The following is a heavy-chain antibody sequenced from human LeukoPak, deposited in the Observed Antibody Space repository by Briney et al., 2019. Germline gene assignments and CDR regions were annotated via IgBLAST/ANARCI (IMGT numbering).Heavy chain of an antibody. Sequence: GGSLRLSCAASGFTFGSYWMHWVRQAPGKGLVWVSRINSDGSSTNYADSVKGRFTISRDNAKNTLYLQMNSLRAEDTAVYYCARAPYYDFWSGYPPDYWGQGTLVTVSS. D-gene: IGHD3-3*01. CDR1: GFTFGSYW. V-gene: IGHV3-74*01. J-gene: IGHJ4*02. CDR3: ARAPYYDFWSGYPPDY. CDR2: INSDGSST.